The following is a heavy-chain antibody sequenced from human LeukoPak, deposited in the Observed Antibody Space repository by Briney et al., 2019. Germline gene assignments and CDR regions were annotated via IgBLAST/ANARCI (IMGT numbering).Heavy chain of an antibody. CDR3: ASIIVGASFDY. Sequence: SQTLSLTCTVSGGSVNNGPYYWSWIRQHPGKGLEWIGYISYTGGTYYNPSLESRVSMSVDTSKNQFSLKLSSVTAADTAMYYCASIIVGASFDYWGQGTLGTVSS. D-gene: IGHD1-26*01. CDR2: ISYTGGT. V-gene: IGHV4-31*03. J-gene: IGHJ4*02. CDR1: GGSVNNGPYY.